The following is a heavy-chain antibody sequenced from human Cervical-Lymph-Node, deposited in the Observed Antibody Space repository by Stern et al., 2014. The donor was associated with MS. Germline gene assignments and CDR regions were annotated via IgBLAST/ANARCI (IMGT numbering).Heavy chain of an antibody. CDR2: IYPGDSDT. CDR3: ARPSAGLDP. V-gene: IGHV5-51*01. D-gene: IGHD6-13*01. CDR1: GYDFATHW. Sequence: EVQLLESGAEVKKPGESLKISCKGFGYDFATHWIAWVRQMPGKGLEWMGFIYPGDSDTRYSPSFQGQVTISADKSINTAYLQWSSLKASDTAMYYCARPSAGLDPWGQGTLVTVSS. J-gene: IGHJ5*02.